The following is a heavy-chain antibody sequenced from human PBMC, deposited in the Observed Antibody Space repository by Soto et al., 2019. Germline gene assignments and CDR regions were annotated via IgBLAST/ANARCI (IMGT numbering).Heavy chain of an antibody. Sequence: PSETLSLTCTVSGGSISSYYWSWILQPPGKGLEWIGYIYYSGSTNYNPSLKSQVTISGDTSENQFSLKLSSVTAADTAVYYCARARYDSSGYYYYFDYWGQGTLVTVSS. V-gene: IGHV4-59*01. D-gene: IGHD3-22*01. CDR1: GGSISSYY. J-gene: IGHJ4*02. CDR3: ARARYDSSGYYYYFDY. CDR2: IYYSGST.